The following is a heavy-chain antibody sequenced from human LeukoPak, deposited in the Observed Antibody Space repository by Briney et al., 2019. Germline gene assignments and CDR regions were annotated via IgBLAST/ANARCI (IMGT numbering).Heavy chain of an antibody. CDR2: IYHSGST. CDR1: GGSISSGGYH. Sequence: SETLSLTCTVSGGSISSGGYHWSWIRQPPGKGLEWIGYIYHSGSTYYNPSLKSRVTISVDRSKNQFSLKLSSVTAADTAVYYCAREVVPAALGAFDIWGQGTMVTVSS. V-gene: IGHV4-30-2*01. D-gene: IGHD2-2*01. J-gene: IGHJ3*02. CDR3: AREVVPAALGAFDI.